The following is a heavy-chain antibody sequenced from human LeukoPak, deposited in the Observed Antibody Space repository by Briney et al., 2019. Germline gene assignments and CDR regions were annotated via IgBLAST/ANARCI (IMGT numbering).Heavy chain of an antibody. D-gene: IGHD6-13*01. CDR3: ARPVGYSTRYDAFAI. J-gene: IGHJ3*02. Sequence: GESLKISGRVSGYSFTSYWIGWLRQMPGKGLDGLGSIYPGTSHTRSSPSFQGQVTLSADKSISTAYLQWSSLKASDTAMYYCARPVGYSTRYDAFAIRGQRTMVTASS. V-gene: IGHV5-51*01. CDR1: GYSFTSYW. CDR2: IYPGTSHT.